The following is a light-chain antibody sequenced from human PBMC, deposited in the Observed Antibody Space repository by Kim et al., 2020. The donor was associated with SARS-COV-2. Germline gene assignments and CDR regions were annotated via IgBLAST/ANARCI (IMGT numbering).Light chain of an antibody. V-gene: IGKV3-11*01. CDR1: PSVNNY. Sequence: LSPGQRATLSCRASPSVNNYLACYQQTPGQAPRLLLYDVSNRATGIPDRFSGSGSGTDFTLTISSLEPEDSAVYYCQHRKTWPVTFGGGTKVDIK. CDR3: QHRKTWPVT. J-gene: IGKJ4*01. CDR2: DVS.